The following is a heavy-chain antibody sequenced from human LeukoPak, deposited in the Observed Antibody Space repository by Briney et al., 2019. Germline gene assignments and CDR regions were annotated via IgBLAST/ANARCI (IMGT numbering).Heavy chain of an antibody. V-gene: IGHV3-30*02. D-gene: IGHD6-19*01. CDR1: GFPFSDYV. J-gene: IGHJ4*02. Sequence: PGGSLRLSCAASGFPFSDYVMHWVRQAPGKGLEWVAVIRYDGNNKYYADSVKGRFTISRDNSKNMLYLQMNSLGTEDTAVYYCAKDRWGAVASFDYWGQGTLVTVSS. CDR3: AKDRWGAVASFDY. CDR2: IRYDGNNK.